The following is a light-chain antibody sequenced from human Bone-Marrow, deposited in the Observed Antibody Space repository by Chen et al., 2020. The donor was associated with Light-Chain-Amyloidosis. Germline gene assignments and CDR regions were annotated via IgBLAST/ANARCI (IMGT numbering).Light chain of an antibody. CDR1: NIGFTS. Sequence: SYVLTQPSSVSVALGQTATIACGGHNIGFTSVHWYQQTPVQAPLLVVYDDSDRPSGIPERLAGSNSGNTATLTISGVEAGDGADYCCQVWDRGSDRPVFGGGTKLTVL. J-gene: IGLJ3*02. CDR2: DDS. V-gene: IGLV3-21*02. CDR3: QVWDRGSDRPV.